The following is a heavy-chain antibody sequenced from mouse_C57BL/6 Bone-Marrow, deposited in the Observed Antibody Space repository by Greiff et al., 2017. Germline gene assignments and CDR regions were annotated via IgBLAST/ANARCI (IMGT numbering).Heavy chain of an antibody. CDR3: ARGPYYSNYVLFAY. CDR2: IYPRSGNT. CDR1: GYTFTSSG. V-gene: IGHV1-81*01. J-gene: IGHJ3*01. D-gene: IGHD2-5*01. Sequence: QVQLKQSGAELARPGASVKLSCKASGYTFTSSGISWVKQRTGQGLEWIGEIYPRSGNTYYNEKFKGKATLTADKSSSTAYMELRSLTSEDSAVYFCARGPYYSNYVLFAYWGQGTLVTVSA.